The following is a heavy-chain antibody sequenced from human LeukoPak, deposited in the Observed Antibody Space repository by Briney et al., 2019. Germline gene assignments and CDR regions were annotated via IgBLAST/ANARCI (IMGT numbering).Heavy chain of an antibody. CDR2: ISAYSGNT. CDR1: GYTFTSYG. Sequence: ASVKVSCKASGYTFTSYGISWVRQAPGQGREWMGLISAYSGNTNFAQKLQGRVTMTTDTSTSTAYMELRSLRSDDTAVYFCARGADTGSYGSLVCFDYWGQGTLVTVSS. D-gene: IGHD3-16*01. J-gene: IGHJ4*02. V-gene: IGHV1-18*01. CDR3: ARGADTGSYGSLVCFDY.